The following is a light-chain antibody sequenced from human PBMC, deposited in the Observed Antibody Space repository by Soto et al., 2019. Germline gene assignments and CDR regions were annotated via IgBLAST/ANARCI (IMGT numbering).Light chain of an antibody. CDR3: QQYSYIRT. J-gene: IGKJ5*01. CDR2: RAS. CDR1: QNMXSN. V-gene: IGKV3-15*01. Sequence: IVIAQSPATRSVSPGERDNFSCRARQNMXSNIARYHQRPGQAPRLLIYRASTRATGVPARFSGSGCGTEFTITISSLQSEDVATYCCQQYSYIRTFGQGTRLEIK.